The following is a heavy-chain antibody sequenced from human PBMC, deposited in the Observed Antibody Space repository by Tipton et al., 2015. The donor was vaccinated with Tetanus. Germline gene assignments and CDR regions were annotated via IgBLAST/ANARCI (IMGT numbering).Heavy chain of an antibody. J-gene: IGHJ4*02. CDR2: IYYTALT. V-gene: IGHV4-31*03. D-gene: IGHD1-26*01. Sequence: TLSLTCNVSGASINAGGYLWTWVRQHSGKGLEWIGNIYYTALTSYTPSLSGRVTISVDTSKNQFSLSLTSVTAADTAVYHCARGLPREPWYFDYWGQGMQVTVSS. CDR3: ARGLPREPWYFDY. CDR1: GASINAGGYL.